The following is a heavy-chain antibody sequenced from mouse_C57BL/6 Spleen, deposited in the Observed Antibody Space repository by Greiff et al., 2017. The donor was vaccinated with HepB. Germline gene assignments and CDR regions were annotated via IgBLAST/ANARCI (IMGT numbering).Heavy chain of an antibody. Sequence: VQLQQSGPELVKPGASVKIPCKASGYTFTDYNMDWVKQSHGKSLEWIGDINPNNGGTIYNQKFKGKATLTVDKSSSTAYMELRSLTSEDTAVYYCARSLIGDDYDGYWYVEVWGTGTTVTVSS. J-gene: IGHJ1*03. CDR2: INPNNGGT. D-gene: IGHD2-4*01. V-gene: IGHV1-18*01. CDR3: ARSLIGDDYDGYWYVEV. CDR1: GYTFTDYN.